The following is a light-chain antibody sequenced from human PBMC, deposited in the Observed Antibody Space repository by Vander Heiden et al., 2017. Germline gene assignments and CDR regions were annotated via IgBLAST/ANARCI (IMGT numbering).Light chain of an antibody. CDR3: QQYNNYV. Sequence: DIQVTQSPSIVSATIGDTITITCRPSQPMTSWMAWYQQRPGTAPKVLIQKASNRASGVPSRFSGSGSGTEFTLTISSLQPEDFATYYYQQYNNYVFGQGTKVEMK. CDR1: QPMTSW. CDR2: KAS. J-gene: IGKJ2*01. V-gene: IGKV1-5*03.